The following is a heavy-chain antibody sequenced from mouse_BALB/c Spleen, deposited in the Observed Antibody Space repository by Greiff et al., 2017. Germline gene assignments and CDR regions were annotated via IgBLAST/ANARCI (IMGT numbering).Heavy chain of an antibody. V-gene: IGHV5-17*02. CDR2: ISSGSSTI. CDR3: ARSGYSSYAMDY. CDR1: GFTFSSFG. Sequence: EVKVVESGGGLVQPGGSRKLSCAASGFTFSSFGMHWVRQAPEKGLEWVAYISSGSSTIYYADTVKGRFTISRDNPKNTLFLQMTSLRSEDTAMYYCARSGYSSYAMDYWGQGTSVTVSS. D-gene: IGHD2-3*01. J-gene: IGHJ4*01.